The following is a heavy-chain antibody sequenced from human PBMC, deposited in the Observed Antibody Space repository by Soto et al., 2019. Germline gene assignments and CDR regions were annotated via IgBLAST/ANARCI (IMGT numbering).Heavy chain of an antibody. CDR2: FDPEEGNT. Sequence: QVQLVQSGAEVKKPGASVKVSCKVFGYTLSELFVHWVRQAPGKGLEWLGGFDPEEGNTIYAQNFRGRVTMTDDTSTDTAHMELSSLRSDDTAVYYCATGFPQWELLQYWGQGTLLTVSS. CDR3: ATGFPQWELLQY. V-gene: IGHV1-24*01. D-gene: IGHD1-26*01. CDR1: GYTLSELF. J-gene: IGHJ4*02.